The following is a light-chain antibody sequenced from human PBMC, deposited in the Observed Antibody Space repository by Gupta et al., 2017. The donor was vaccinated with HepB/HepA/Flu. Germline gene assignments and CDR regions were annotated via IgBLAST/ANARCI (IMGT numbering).Light chain of an antibody. CDR3: QQYEGCPGT. J-gene: IGKJ1*01. V-gene: IGKV3-15*01. CDR2: DAS. Sequence: IAMTQSPPTLSVCPGERAVLSCRASQRISSYLAWYQQKPGQAPRLLIYDASSRASGIPARFSGSGSGTDFTLTISSLQSEDFAVFYCQQYEGCPGTFGQGTKVEVK. CDR1: QRISSY.